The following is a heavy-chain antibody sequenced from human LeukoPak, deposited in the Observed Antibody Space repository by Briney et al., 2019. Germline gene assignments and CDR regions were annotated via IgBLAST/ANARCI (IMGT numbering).Heavy chain of an antibody. CDR2: IYYSGST. CDR3: ARERIVVPLSSPMNWFDP. Sequence: KTSETLSLTCTVSGGSISSGDYYWSWIRQPPGKGLEWIGYIYYSGSTYYNPSLKSRVTISVDTSKNQFSLKLSSVTAADTAVYYCARERIVVPLSSPMNWFDPWGQGTLVTVSS. D-gene: IGHD3-22*01. CDR1: GGSISSGDYY. V-gene: IGHV4-30-4*08. J-gene: IGHJ5*02.